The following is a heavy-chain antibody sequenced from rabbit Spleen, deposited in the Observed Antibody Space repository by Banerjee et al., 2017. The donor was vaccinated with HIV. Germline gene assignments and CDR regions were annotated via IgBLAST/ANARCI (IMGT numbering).Heavy chain of an antibody. CDR2: IDTGSSGFT. Sequence: QSLEESGGDLVKPGASLTLTCTASGVSFTSNYYMCWVRQAPGKGLEWIACIDTGSSGFTYFASWAKGRFTISKTSSTTVTLQVTSLTAADTATYFCTRDDGSGHYIDGYFNLWGQGTLVTVS. J-gene: IGHJ4*01. V-gene: IGHV1S40*01. CDR1: GVSFTSNYY. D-gene: IGHD1-1*01. CDR3: TRDDGSGHYIDGYFNL.